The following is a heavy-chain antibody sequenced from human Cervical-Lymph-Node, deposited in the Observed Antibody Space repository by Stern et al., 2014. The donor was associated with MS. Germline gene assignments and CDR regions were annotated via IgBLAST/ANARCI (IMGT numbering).Heavy chain of an antibody. J-gene: IGHJ6*02. V-gene: IGHV1-24*01. CDR3: ATHRGRVTYYYGMDV. D-gene: IGHD2-21*02. CDR2: FDPEHGKT. Sequence: QVQLVQSGAEVKKPGASVKVSCKVSGYTLIEISMHWVRQAPGKGLEWMGGFDPEHGKTRYAQKFQGRVTMAEDRSTDTAYMELSSLRSEDTAVYYCATHRGRVTYYYGMDVWGQGTTVTVSS. CDR1: GYTLIEIS.